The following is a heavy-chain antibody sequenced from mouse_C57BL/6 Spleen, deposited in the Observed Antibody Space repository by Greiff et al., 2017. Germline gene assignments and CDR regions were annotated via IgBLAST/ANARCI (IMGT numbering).Heavy chain of an antibody. CDR3: AREEDYDGAWFAY. V-gene: IGHV1-55*01. CDR2: IYPGSGST. CDR1: GYTFTSYW. J-gene: IGHJ3*01. Sequence: QVQLQQPGAELVKPGASVTMSCTASGYTFTSYWITWVKQRPGQGLEWIGDIYPGSGSTNYNEKFKSKATLTVDTSSSTAYMQLSSLTSEDSAVYYCAREEDYDGAWFAYWGQGTLVTVSA. D-gene: IGHD2-4*01.